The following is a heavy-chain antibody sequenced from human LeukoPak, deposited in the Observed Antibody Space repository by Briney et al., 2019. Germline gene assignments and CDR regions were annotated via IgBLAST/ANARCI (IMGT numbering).Heavy chain of an antibody. CDR2: IIPIFGTA. J-gene: IGHJ3*02. V-gene: IGHV1-69*05. D-gene: IGHD6-6*01. Sequence: ASVKVSCKASGGTFSSYAISWVRQAPGQGLERMGRIIPIFGTANYAQKFQGRVTITTDESTSTAYMELSSLRSEDTAVYYCARGVRSSSSGGAFDIWGQGTMGTVSS. CDR1: GGTFSSYA. CDR3: ARGVRSSSSGGAFDI.